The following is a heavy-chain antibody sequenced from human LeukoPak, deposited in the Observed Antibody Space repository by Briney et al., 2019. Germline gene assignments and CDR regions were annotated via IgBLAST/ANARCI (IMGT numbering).Heavy chain of an antibody. J-gene: IGHJ4*02. CDR3: ARRGIAVAGIDY. CDR1: GYTFTSYY. CDR2: INPSGGST. D-gene: IGHD6-19*01. Sequence: GASVKVSCKASGYTFTSYYMHWVRQAPGQGFEWMGIINPSGGSTSYAQKFQGRVTMTRDTSTSTVYMELSSLRSEDTAVYYCARRGIAVAGIDYWGQGTLVTVSS. V-gene: IGHV1-46*01.